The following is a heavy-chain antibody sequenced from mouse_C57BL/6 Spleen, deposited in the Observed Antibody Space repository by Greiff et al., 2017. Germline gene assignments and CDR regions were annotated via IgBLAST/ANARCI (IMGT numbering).Heavy chain of an antibody. Sequence: EVQLVESEGGLVQPGSSMKLSCTASGFTFSDYYMAWVRQVPEKGLEWVANINYDGSSTYYLDSLKSRFIISRDNAKNILYLQMSSLKSEDTATYYCARVPAYYAMDYWGQGTSVTVSS. CDR2: INYDGSST. CDR3: ARVPAYYAMDY. J-gene: IGHJ4*01. V-gene: IGHV5-16*01. CDR1: GFTFSDYY.